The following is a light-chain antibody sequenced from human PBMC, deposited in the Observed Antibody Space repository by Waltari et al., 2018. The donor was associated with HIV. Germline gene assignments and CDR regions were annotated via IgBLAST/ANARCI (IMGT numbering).Light chain of an antibody. CDR1: SSNIENDN. J-gene: IGLJ1*01. CDR3: VGWDSRLSGYV. V-gene: IGLV1-47*01. Sequence: QSVLTQPPSASGTPGQRVTISCSGTSSNIENDNVNWYQQLTGAAPRLLTYKDTQRPSGVPDRFTGSKSGTSASLAISGLRSEDEADYYCVGWDSRLSGYVFGSGTKVTVL. CDR2: KDT.